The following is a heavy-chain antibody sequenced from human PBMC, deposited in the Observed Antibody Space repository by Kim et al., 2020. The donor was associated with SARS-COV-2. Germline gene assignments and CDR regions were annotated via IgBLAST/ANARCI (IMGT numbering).Heavy chain of an antibody. CDR3: TRPSIAAAGTRVDWFDP. CDR2: IRSKANSYAT. D-gene: IGHD6-13*01. V-gene: IGHV3-73*01. Sequence: GGSLRLSCAASGFTFSGSAMHWVRQASGKGLEWVGRIRSKANSYATAYAASVKGRFTISRDDSKNTAYLQMNSLKTEDTAVYYCTRPSIAAAGTRVDWFDPWGQGTLVTVSS. CDR1: GFTFSGSA. J-gene: IGHJ5*02.